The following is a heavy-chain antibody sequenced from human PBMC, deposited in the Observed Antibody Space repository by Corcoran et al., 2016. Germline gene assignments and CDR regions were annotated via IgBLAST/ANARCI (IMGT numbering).Heavy chain of an antibody. CDR1: GYTFTTSD. CDR3: ARYNKRGMIDD. J-gene: IGHJ4*02. D-gene: IGHD1-20*01. CDR2: MNPKSGDT. V-gene: IGHV1-8*02. Sequence: QVQLVQSGAEVKKPGASVKVSCKTSGYTFTTSDINWVRQATGQGLEWMGWMNPKSGDTDYAKKFQGRVSMTRDPSIDTAYMELSSLRSEDTGGYYWARYNKRGMIDDWGQGSLVTVSS.